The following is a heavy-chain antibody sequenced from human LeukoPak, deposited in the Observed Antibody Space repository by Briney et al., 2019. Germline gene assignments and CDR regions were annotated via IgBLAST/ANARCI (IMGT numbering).Heavy chain of an antibody. CDR2: IDPSDSYT. V-gene: IGHV5-10-1*01. J-gene: IGHJ4*02. CDR1: GYIFTSYW. Sequence: PGGSLRLSCKGSGYIFTSYWISWVRQMPGKGLEWMGRIDPSDSYTNYSPSFQGHVTISADKSISTAYLQWSSLKASDTAMYYCAIRGGSGAEGSFDYWGQGTLVTVSS. CDR3: AIRGGSGAEGSFDY. D-gene: IGHD3-3*01.